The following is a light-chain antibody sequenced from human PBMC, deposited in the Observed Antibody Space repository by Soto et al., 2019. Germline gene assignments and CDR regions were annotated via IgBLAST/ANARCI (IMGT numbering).Light chain of an antibody. V-gene: IGKV3-15*01. CDR3: QQYHIWPPWT. CDR2: GAS. J-gene: IGKJ1*01. CDR1: QSIRSN. Sequence: EIVMTQSPDTLSVSPGEGATLSCRVSQSIRSNLAWYQHRPGQAPRLLMYGASTRADGIPARFTGSGSGTEFTLTISSLQSEDFAVYYCQQYHIWPPWTSGQGTKVELK.